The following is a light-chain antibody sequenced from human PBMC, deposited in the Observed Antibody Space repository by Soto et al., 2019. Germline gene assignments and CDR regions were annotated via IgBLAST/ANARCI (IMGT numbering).Light chain of an antibody. V-gene: IGKV1-39*01. J-gene: IGKJ2*01. CDR1: QTINNRH. CDR3: QESDSIPYT. Sequence: DMRMTQSPASLSASVGDTVTITCRASQTINNRHLNWYQVKPGKAPNLLIYGATRLNTGVPSRFSGSVSGTEFSLTISSLQPEDVASYFCQESDSIPYTFGQGTRLEIK. CDR2: GAT.